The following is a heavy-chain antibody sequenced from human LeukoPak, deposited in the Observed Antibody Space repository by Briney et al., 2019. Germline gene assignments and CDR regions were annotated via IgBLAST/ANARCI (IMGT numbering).Heavy chain of an antibody. J-gene: IGHJ5*02. D-gene: IGHD3-9*01. CDR3: ARIVTGELRYFDWTDAWFDP. Sequence: VASVKVSCKASGGTFSSYAISWVRQAPGQGLEWMGGIIPIFGTANYAQKFQGRVTITADESTSTAYMELSSPRSEDTAVYYCARIVTGELRYFDWTDAWFDPWGQGTLVTVSS. CDR1: GGTFSSYA. V-gene: IGHV1-69*13. CDR2: IIPIFGTA.